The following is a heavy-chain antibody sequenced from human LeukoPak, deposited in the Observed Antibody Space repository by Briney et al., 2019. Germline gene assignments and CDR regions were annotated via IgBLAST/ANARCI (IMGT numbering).Heavy chain of an antibody. Sequence: SETLSLTCTVSGGSISSSSYYWGWIRQPPGKGLEWIGSIYYSGSTYYNPSLKSRVTISVGTSKNQFSLKLSSVTAADTAVYYCARVLVATIRYYYYMDVWGKGTTVTVSS. J-gene: IGHJ6*03. V-gene: IGHV4-39*07. CDR2: IYYSGST. CDR3: ARVLVATIRYYYYMDV. CDR1: GGSISSSSYY. D-gene: IGHD5-12*01.